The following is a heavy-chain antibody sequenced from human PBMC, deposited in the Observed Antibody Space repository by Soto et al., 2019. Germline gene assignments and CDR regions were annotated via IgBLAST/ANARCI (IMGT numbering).Heavy chain of an antibody. CDR3: ARDIMMGGGGYFDY. J-gene: IGHJ4*02. Sequence: QVQLVESGGGVVQPGRSLRLSCAASGFTFSSYAMHWVRQAPGKGLEWVAVISYDGSNKYYADSVKGRFTISRDNSKNTLYLQMNSLGGGDTGVYYCARDIMMGGGGYFDYWGQGTLVTVSS. CDR2: ISYDGSNK. D-gene: IGHD3-16*01. V-gene: IGHV3-30-3*01. CDR1: GFTFSSYA.